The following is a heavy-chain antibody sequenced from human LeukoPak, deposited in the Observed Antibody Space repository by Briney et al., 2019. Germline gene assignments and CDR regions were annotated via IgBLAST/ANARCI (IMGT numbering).Heavy chain of an antibody. J-gene: IGHJ4*02. CDR1: GFTFDDYA. CDR3: VKVTAAGFVDH. V-gene: IGHV3-9*01. D-gene: IGHD6-13*01. CDR2: ICGDSGDI. Sequence: GGSLRLSCAASGFTFDDYAMHWLRQAPGQGLEWVSGICGDSGDIVYADSGKSLITISRDNANTALYLQMSCVGAEDTALYYCVKVTAAGFVDHWGQGTLVTVSS.